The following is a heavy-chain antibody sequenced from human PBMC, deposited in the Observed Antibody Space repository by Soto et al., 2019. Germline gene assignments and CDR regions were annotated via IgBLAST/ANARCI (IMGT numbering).Heavy chain of an antibody. Sequence: QLQLQESGPGLVKPSETLSLTCTVSGGSISSSSYYWGWIRQPPGKGLEWIGSIYYSGSTYYNTSLKSRVTISVDTSKNQFSLKLSSVTAADTAVYYCARHRSYTAMAPDGFEPWGQGTLVTVSS. J-gene: IGHJ5*02. CDR1: GGSISSSSYY. CDR3: ARHRSYTAMAPDGFEP. V-gene: IGHV4-39*01. D-gene: IGHD5-18*01. CDR2: IYYSGST.